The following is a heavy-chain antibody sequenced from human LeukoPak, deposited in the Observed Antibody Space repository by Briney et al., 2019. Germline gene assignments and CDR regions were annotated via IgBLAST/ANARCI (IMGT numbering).Heavy chain of an antibody. J-gene: IGHJ4*02. V-gene: IGHV4-4*07. CDR1: GGSIRSY. D-gene: IGHD2-2*01. Sequence: LETLSLTCTVSGGSIRSYWSWIRQPAGKGLEWIGRIYGSGSTDYNPSLKSRVTMSIDTSKNQISLNLISVTAADTAVYYCASLRERSFYARGFDYWGQGTLVTVSS. CDR3: ASLRERSFYARGFDY. CDR2: IYGSGST.